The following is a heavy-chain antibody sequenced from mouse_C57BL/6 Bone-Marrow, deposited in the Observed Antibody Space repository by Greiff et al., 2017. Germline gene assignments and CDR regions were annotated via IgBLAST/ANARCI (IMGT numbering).Heavy chain of an antibody. J-gene: IGHJ3*01. V-gene: IGHV2-2*01. CDR2: IWSGGST. CDR1: GFSLTSYG. D-gene: IGHD4-1*01. CDR3: ARRLGRGAY. Sequence: QVQLQQSGPGLVQPSQSLSITCTVSGFSLTSYGVHWVSQSPGKGLEWLGVIWSGGSTDSNAAFISSLSISKDNSKSQVFFKMNSLQADDTAIYYCARRLGRGAYWGQGTLVTVAA.